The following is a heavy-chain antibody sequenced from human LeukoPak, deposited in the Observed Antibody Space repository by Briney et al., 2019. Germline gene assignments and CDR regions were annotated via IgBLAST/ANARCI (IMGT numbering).Heavy chain of an antibody. CDR1: GFTFSSYE. CDR2: INSDGSST. V-gene: IGHV3-74*01. Sequence: GGSLRLSCAAAGFTFSSYEMNWVRQAPGKGLVWVSRINSDGSSTSYADSVKGRFTISRDNAKNTLYLQMNSLRAEDTAVYYCAMNTEYCTNGVCSIDYWGQGTLVTVSS. D-gene: IGHD2-8*01. CDR3: AMNTEYCTNGVCSIDY. J-gene: IGHJ4*02.